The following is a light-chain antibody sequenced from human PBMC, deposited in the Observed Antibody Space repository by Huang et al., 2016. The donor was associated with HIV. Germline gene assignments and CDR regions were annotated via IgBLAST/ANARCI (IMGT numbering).Light chain of an antibody. CDR2: DAS. CDR1: QDISKY. Sequence: DIQMTQSPSSLSASVGDRVTITCQASQDISKYLNWFQQKPGKAPKRLIDDASNLQSGVPSRFSGSGSGTDFSLTISGLQPEDIATYYCQQYDYFPYTFGQGTRLDIK. CDR3: QQYDYFPYT. V-gene: IGKV1-33*01. J-gene: IGKJ2*01.